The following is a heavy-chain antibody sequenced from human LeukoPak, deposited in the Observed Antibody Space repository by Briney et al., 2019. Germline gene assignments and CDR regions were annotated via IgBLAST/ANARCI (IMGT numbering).Heavy chain of an antibody. Sequence: QPGGSLRLSCAASGFTVSSNYMTWVRQAPGKGLEWVSVIYSGGSTYYADSVKGRFTISRDNSKNTLYLQMINLRAEDTAVYYCARGGYCSGGSCYSLYFDLWGRGTLVTVFS. CDR3: ARGGYCSGGSCYSLYFDL. J-gene: IGHJ2*01. CDR1: GFTVSSNY. D-gene: IGHD2-15*01. V-gene: IGHV3-53*01. CDR2: IYSGGST.